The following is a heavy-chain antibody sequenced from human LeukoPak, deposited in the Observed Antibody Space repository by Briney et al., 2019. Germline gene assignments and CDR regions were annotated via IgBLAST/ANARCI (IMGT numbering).Heavy chain of an antibody. J-gene: IGHJ4*02. CDR1: GFTFSTYG. CDR2: TSYDGSNK. V-gene: IGHV3-30*18. CDR3: AKDLFYYGTPALDY. Sequence: GGSLRLSCAASGFTFSTYGMQWVRQAPGKGLEWVAVTSYDGSNKGYADSVKGRFTISRDNSKNTLYLQMNNLRAEDTAVYYCAKDLFYYGTPALDYWGQGTLVTVSS. D-gene: IGHD3-10*01.